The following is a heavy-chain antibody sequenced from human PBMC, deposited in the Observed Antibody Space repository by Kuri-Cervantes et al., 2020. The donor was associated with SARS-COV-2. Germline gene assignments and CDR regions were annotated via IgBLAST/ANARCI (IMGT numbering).Heavy chain of an antibody. CDR3: ARSTPFRRIVVISQWGAFDI. V-gene: IGHV1-2*04. CDR1: GYTFTGYY. D-gene: IGHD3-22*01. J-gene: IGHJ3*02. CDR2: INPNSGGT. Sequence: ASVKVSCKASGYTFTGYYMNWVRQAPGQGLEWMGWINPNSGGTNYAQKFQGWVTMTRDTSISTVYMELSRLRSDDTAVYYCARSTPFRRIVVISQWGAFDIWGQGTMVTVSS.